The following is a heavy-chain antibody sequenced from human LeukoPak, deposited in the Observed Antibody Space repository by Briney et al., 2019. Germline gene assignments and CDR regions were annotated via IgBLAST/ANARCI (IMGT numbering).Heavy chain of an antibody. CDR3: VRHGLGSSWFGFDY. J-gene: IGHJ4*02. Sequence: GESLKISCKGSGYTFTTYWIGWGRQMPGKGLEGWGIIYPGDSDPRYSPSFQGQVTISADKSISTAYLQWSSLKASDSAIYYCVRHGLGSSWFGFDYWGQGTLVTVSS. V-gene: IGHV5-51*01. CDR2: IYPGDSDP. D-gene: IGHD6-13*01. CDR1: GYTFTTYW.